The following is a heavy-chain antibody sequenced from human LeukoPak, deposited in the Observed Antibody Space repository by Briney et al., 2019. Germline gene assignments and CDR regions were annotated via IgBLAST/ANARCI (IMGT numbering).Heavy chain of an antibody. Sequence: SETLSLTCTVSGGSLSSGDYYWSWIRQPPGEGLEWIGYSYYSGSTYYNPSLKSRVTISVDTSKNQFSLKLSSVAAADTAVYYCARGDLYSSSWYNWGQGTLVTVSS. CDR1: GGSLSSGDYY. V-gene: IGHV4-30-4*08. CDR3: ARGDLYSSSWYN. CDR2: SYYSGST. D-gene: IGHD6-13*01. J-gene: IGHJ4*02.